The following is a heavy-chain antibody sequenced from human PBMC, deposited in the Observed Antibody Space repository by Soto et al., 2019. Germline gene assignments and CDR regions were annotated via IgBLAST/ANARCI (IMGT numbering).Heavy chain of an antibody. D-gene: IGHD2-21*02. CDR1: GFNVNSDY. V-gene: IGHV3-53*01. CDR2: IYSGETT. Sequence: HPGGSLRLSCAASGFNVNSDYMNWVRQTPGKGLEWVASIYSGETTYYADSVRGRFTISSDKSKNTLYFQLSSLRIEDTAVYYCTRDGRGLGRLSLFEYWGQGVQVTVSS. CDR3: TRDGRGLGRLSLFEY. J-gene: IGHJ4*02.